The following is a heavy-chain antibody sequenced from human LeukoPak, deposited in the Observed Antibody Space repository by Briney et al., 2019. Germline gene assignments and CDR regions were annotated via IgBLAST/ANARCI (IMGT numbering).Heavy chain of an antibody. CDR3: ARVTGYYYESTGYYHHAFDI. CDR2: INPDSGVT. CDR1: GYTLTDYY. J-gene: IGHJ3*02. V-gene: IGHV1-2*02. D-gene: IGHD3-22*01. Sequence: GASVKVSCKASGYTLTDYYMHWVRQAPGQGLELMGWINPDSGVTNYPQKFQGRVTMTRDTSIHTAYMELSRLRSDDTAVYYCARVTGYYYESTGYYHHAFDIWGQGTMVTVSS.